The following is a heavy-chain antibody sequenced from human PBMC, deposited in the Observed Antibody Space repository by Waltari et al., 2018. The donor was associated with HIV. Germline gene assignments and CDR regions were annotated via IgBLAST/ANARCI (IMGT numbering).Heavy chain of an antibody. CDR1: GFTFSSHG. CDR2: ISYDGSNK. Sequence: QVQLVESGGGVVQPGRSLRLSCAASGFTFSSHGMHWVRQAPGKGLEWVVVISYDGSNKYYADSVKGRFTISRDNSKNTLYLQMNSLRAEDTAVYYCAKDRHGVTIYGMDVWGQGTTVTVSS. J-gene: IGHJ6*02. D-gene: IGHD4-17*01. CDR3: AKDRHGVTIYGMDV. V-gene: IGHV3-30*18.